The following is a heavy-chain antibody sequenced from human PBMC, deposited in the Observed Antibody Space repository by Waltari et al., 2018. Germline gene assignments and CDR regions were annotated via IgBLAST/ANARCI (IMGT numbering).Heavy chain of an antibody. Sequence: EVQLLESGGGLVQPGGSRRLACPAPGFDLKTFTINRVRQGPGKGLEWVSGIFGGGETYYADSVKGRFSISRDNYRNTLYLQISSLRVEDTAVYYCAKDRVPDGIWDIDYLGQGTLVTVSS. CDR3: AKDRVPDGIWDIDY. CDR1: GFDLKTFT. CDR2: IFGGGET. D-gene: IGHD2-15*01. J-gene: IGHJ4*02. V-gene: IGHV3-23*01.